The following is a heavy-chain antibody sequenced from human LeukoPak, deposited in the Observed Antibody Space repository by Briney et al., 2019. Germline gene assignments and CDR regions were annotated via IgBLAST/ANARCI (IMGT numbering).Heavy chain of an antibody. CDR1: GFTFRTYW. CDR3: ARWGLLYTIDY. CDR2: INPGGSAK. Sequence: HPGGSLRLSCAASGFTFRTYWMAWVRQAPGKGLEWVANINPGGSAKYYVDSVKGRFTISRDDAKTSLYLQMDSLRAEDTAVYSCARWGLLYTIDYWGQGTLVTVSS. J-gene: IGHJ4*02. V-gene: IGHV3-7*01. D-gene: IGHD2-21*01.